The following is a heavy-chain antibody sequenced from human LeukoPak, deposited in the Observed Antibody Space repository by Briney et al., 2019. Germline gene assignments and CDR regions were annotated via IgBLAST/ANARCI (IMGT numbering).Heavy chain of an antibody. J-gene: IGHJ3*02. D-gene: IGHD2-2*01. Sequence: SETLSLTCTVSGGSISSGSYYWSWIRQPAGKGLEWIGRIYTSGSTNYNPSLKSRVTISVDTSKNQFSLKLSSVTAADTAVYYCARRKYERLDPFDIWGQGTLVTVSS. CDR2: IYTSGST. V-gene: IGHV4-61*02. CDR1: GGSISSGSYY. CDR3: ARRKYERLDPFDI.